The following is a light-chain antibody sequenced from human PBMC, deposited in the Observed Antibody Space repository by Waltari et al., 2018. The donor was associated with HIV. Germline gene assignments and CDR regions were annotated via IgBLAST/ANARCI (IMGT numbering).Light chain of an antibody. CDR3: SSYTSSSTVV. CDR1: SSAVGGYNY. Sequence: QSALTQPASVSGSPGQSITISGTGTSSAVGGYNYVSWYQQHPGKAPKLMIYEVSNRPSGVSNRFSGSKSGNTASLTISVLQAEDEADYYCSSYTSSSTVVFGGGTKLTVL. CDR2: EVS. J-gene: IGLJ2*01. V-gene: IGLV2-14*01.